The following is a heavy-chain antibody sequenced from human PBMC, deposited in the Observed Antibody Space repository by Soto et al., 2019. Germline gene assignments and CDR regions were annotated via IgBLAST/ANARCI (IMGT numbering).Heavy chain of an antibody. CDR2: IYHSGGT. V-gene: IGHV4-30-2*01. Sequence: QLQLQESGSGLVKPSQTLSLTCAVSGDSISNGGYSWNWIRQPPGKGLELIGYIYHSGGTDYNPSLKSRVTITVDSSNNQFSLKLSSVTAADTAVYYCARDSRSGYYLEFWGQGTLVTVSS. CDR3: ARDSRSGYYLEF. CDR1: GDSISNGGYS. J-gene: IGHJ4*02. D-gene: IGHD3-22*01.